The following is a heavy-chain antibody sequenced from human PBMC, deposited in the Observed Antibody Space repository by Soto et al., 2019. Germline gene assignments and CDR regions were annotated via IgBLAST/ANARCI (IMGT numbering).Heavy chain of an antibody. Sequence: GESLKISCAASGFTFSDYAMTWVRQAPGEGLEWLSGISGSFGSTYYADSVKGRFTISRDNSKNTLYLQMNSLRAEDTALYYCARAKESDVLTGPLDYWGQGTLVTVSS. CDR3: ARAKESDVLTGPLDY. V-gene: IGHV3-23*01. CDR1: GFTFSDYA. D-gene: IGHD3-9*01. CDR2: ISGSFGST. J-gene: IGHJ4*02.